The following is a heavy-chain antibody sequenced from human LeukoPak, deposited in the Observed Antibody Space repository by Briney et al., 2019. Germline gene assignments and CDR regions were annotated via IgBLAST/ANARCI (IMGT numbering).Heavy chain of an antibody. J-gene: IGHJ3*01. V-gene: IGHV3-30*03. Sequence: PGRSLRLSCAASGFTFSSYGMHWVRQAPGKGLGWVAVISYDGSNKYYADSVKGRFTISRDNSKNTLYLQMNSLRAEDTAVYFCARALVDQFGREVWGQGTMVTVSS. CDR2: ISYDGSNK. D-gene: IGHD3-16*01. CDR1: GFTFSSYG. CDR3: ARALVDQFGREV.